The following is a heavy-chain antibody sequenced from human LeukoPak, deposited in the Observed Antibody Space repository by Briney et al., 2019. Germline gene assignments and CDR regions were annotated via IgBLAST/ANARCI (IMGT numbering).Heavy chain of an antibody. CDR1: GFTFSNYA. D-gene: IGHD4-17*01. Sequence: SGGSLRLSCAASGFTFSNYAMSWVRQAPGKGLEWVSAISGSGATTYYADSVKGRFTISRDNAKNSLYLQMNSLRDEDTAVYYCARVIPEGDYGDYEWFDPWGQGTLVTVSS. CDR2: ISGSGATT. CDR3: ARVIPEGDYGDYEWFDP. V-gene: IGHV3-23*01. J-gene: IGHJ5*02.